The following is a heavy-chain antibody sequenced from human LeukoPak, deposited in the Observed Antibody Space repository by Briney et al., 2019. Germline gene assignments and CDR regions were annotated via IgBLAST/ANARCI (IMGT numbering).Heavy chain of an antibody. V-gene: IGHV4-31*03. D-gene: IGHD3-9*01. CDR3: ARAHNYDSLTGYYIDP. CDR2: IYHSGST. Sequence: SETLSLTCTVSGGSIRSHETCRSWTRQHPGECLEWIGFIYHSGSTYYNPSLKSRVTISVDTSRSQFSLKLRSVTAADTAVYYCARAHNYDSLTGYYIDPWGQGTLVTVSS. CDR1: GGSIRSHETC. J-gene: IGHJ5*02.